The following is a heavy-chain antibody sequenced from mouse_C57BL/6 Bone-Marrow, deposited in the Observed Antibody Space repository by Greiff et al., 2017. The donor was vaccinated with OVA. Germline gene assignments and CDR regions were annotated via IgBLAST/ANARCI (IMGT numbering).Heavy chain of an antibody. Sequence: VQLQESGAELARPGASVKLSCKASGYTFTSYGISWVKQRTGQGLEWIGEIYPRSGNTYYNEKFKGKATLTADKSSSTAYMELRSLTSEDSAVYFCARYNCYWYFDVWGTGTTVTVSS. D-gene: IGHD1-3*01. CDR2: IYPRSGNT. J-gene: IGHJ1*03. CDR3: ARYNCYWYFDV. V-gene: IGHV1-81*01. CDR1: GYTFTSYG.